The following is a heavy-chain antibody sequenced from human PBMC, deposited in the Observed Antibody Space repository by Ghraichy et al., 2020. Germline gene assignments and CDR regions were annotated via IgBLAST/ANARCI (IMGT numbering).Heavy chain of an antibody. Sequence: SETLSLTCTVSGGSVSSDSYYWSWIRQPPGKGLEWIGFIYYSGSTNYNPSLKTRVTISIDTSKNQFSLKLSAVTAADTAVYYCASSSWYMAWGQGTLVTVSS. CDR2: IYYSGST. CDR1: GGSVSSDSYY. D-gene: IGHD6-13*01. CDR3: ASSSWYMA. V-gene: IGHV4-61*01. J-gene: IGHJ5*02.